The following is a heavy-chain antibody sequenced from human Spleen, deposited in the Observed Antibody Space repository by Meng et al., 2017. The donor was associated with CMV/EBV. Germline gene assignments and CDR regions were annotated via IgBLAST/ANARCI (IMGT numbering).Heavy chain of an antibody. J-gene: IGHJ6*02. Sequence: GGSLRLSCVASGFTFSSYWMSWVRQAPGKGLEWVANIKQDGSEKYYVDSVKGRFTISRDNAKNTLYLQMNSLRAEDTAVYYCARDHYGSGSYYSHYYYYGMDVWGQGTTVTVSS. CDR1: GFTFSSYW. V-gene: IGHV3-7*01. CDR2: IKQDGSEK. CDR3: ARDHYGSGSYYSHYYYYGMDV. D-gene: IGHD3-10*01.